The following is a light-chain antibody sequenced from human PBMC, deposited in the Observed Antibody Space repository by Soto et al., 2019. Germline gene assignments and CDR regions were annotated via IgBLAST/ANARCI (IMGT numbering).Light chain of an antibody. CDR3: QKYGSSPFT. CDR2: GAS. Sequence: EIVLTQSPGTLSLSPGERATLSCLASQSISSSYLAWYQQKPGQAPRLLIYGASSRATGIPDRFSGSGYGTDCTLTISRLEPEDFAVYYCQKYGSSPFTFGPGNKVDIK. CDR1: QSISSSY. J-gene: IGKJ3*01. V-gene: IGKV3-20*01.